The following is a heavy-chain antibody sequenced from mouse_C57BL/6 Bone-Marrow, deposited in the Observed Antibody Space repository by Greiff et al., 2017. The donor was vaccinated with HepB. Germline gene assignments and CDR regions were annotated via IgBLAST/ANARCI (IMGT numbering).Heavy chain of an antibody. Sequence: VQLQQSGTELVKPGASVKLSCKASGYTFTSYWMHWVKQRPGQGLEWIGNINPSNGGTNYNEKFKSKATLTVDKSSSTAYMQLSSLTSEDSAVYYCAEGTAQAPWGFAYWGQGTLVTVSA. CDR2: INPSNGGT. D-gene: IGHD3-2*02. V-gene: IGHV1-53*01. CDR1: GYTFTSYW. CDR3: AEGTAQAPWGFAY. J-gene: IGHJ3*01.